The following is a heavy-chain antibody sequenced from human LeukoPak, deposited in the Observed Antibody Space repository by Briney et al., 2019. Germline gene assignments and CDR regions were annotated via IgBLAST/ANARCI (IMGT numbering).Heavy chain of an antibody. CDR2: MNPNKGYT. J-gene: IGHJ6*03. Sequence: AGVTVTCTSCGYTFTFYDINWVRQATGRGKDWMGWMNPNKGYTVQEQKFHGRVTMTSKTSITTAYLDLSRLKSEDTAVYFCARGRITTRRGLRYYYMDVWAKGTTVSVSS. V-gene: IGHV1-8*01. D-gene: IGHD3-3*01. CDR1: GYTFTFYD. CDR3: ARGRITTRRGLRYYYMDV.